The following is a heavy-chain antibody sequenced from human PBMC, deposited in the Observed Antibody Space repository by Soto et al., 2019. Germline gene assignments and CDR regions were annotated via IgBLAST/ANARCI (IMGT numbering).Heavy chain of an antibody. CDR1: GFTVSSNY. CDR2: IYSGGST. Sequence: GGSLRLSCAASGFTVSSNYMSWVRQAPGKGLEWVSVIYSGGSTYYADSVKGRFTISRQNSKNTLYLQMNSLRAEDTAVYYCAREDPSSIAAAGTDAFDIWGQGTMVTVSS. J-gene: IGHJ3*02. V-gene: IGHV3-53*04. D-gene: IGHD6-13*01. CDR3: AREDPSSIAAAGTDAFDI.